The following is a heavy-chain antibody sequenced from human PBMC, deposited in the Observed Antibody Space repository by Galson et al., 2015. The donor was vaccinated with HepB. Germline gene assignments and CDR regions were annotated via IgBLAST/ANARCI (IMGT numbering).Heavy chain of an antibody. Sequence: QSGAEMKKPGESLKISCKGSGYSFTNYWIGWVRQMPGKGLEWMGIIYPGDSDTRYGPSFQGQGTISADKSISTAYLQWSSLKASDTAMYYCARQARTTVTTGAHFDYWGQGTLVTVSS. D-gene: IGHD4-17*01. CDR3: ARQARTTVTTGAHFDY. V-gene: IGHV5-51*01. J-gene: IGHJ4*02. CDR2: IYPGDSDT. CDR1: GYSFTNYW.